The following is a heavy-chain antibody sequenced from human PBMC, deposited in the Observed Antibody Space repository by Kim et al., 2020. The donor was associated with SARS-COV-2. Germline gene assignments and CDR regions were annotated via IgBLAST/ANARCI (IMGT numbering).Heavy chain of an antibody. CDR3: ARDSRPIARSHGPFDY. D-gene: IGHD2-21*01. V-gene: IGHV3-33*01. J-gene: IGHJ4*02. CDR1: GFTFSSYG. Sequence: GGSLRLSCAASGFTFSSYGMHWVRQAPGKGLEWVAVIWYDGSNKYYADSVKGRFTISRDNSKNTLYLQMNSLRAEDTAVYYCARDSRPIARSHGPFDYWGQGTLVTVSS. CDR2: IWYDGSNK.